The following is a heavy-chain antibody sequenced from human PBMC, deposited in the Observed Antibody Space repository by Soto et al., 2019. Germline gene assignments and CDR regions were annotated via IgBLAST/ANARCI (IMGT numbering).Heavy chain of an antibody. CDR3: ARQGFGELSDGVEV. CDR1: GYSFSSYW. D-gene: IGHD3-10*01. CDR2: IYPGDSDK. J-gene: IGHJ6*02. Sequence: PGESLKISCKCSGYSFSSYWIGWVPQMTGKGLEWMGIIYPGDSDKRYSPSFQGQVTISVDKSISTAYLQWSSLKASDTAMYYCARQGFGELSDGVEVWGQGTTVNVSS. V-gene: IGHV5-51*01.